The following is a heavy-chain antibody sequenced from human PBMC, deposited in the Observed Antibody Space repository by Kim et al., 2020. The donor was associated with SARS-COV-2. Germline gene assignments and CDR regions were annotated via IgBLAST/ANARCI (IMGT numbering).Heavy chain of an antibody. D-gene: IGHD2-15*01. CDR3: ARDWEGYCSGGSCYDWFDP. J-gene: IGHJ5*02. CDR2: INPNSGGT. Sequence: ASVKVSCKASGYTFTGYYMHWVRQAPGQGLEWMGWINPNSGGTNYAQKFQGRVTMTRDTSISTAYMELSRLRSDDTAVYYCARDWEGYCSGGSCYDWFDPWGQGTLVTVSS. V-gene: IGHV1-2*02. CDR1: GYTFTGYY.